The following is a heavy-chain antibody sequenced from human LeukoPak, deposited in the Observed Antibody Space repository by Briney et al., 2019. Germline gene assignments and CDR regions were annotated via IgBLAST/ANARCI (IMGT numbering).Heavy chain of an antibody. D-gene: IGHD6-13*01. J-gene: IGHJ4*02. CDR1: GGSFSGYY. CDR3: ASQTSAAAGTLHFDY. V-gene: IGHV4-34*01. CDR2: INHSGST. Sequence: SETLSLTCAVYGGSFSGYYWSWIRQPPGKGLEWIGEINHSGSTNYNPSLKSRVTISVDTSKNQFSLKLSSVTAADTAVYYCASQTSAAAGTLHFDYWGQGTLVTVSS.